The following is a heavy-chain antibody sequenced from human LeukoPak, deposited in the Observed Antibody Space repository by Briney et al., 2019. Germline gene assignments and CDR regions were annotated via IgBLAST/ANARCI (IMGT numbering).Heavy chain of an antibody. J-gene: IGHJ4*02. Sequence: SETLSLTCAVYGGSFCGYYWSWLPQPPGRGLEWIGEINHSGSTNYNPSLKSRVTISVDTSKNPFSLKLSSVTAADTAVYYCARGDRYSYGFSYGGQGNLVIVSS. CDR3: ARGDRYSYGFSY. CDR1: GGSFCGYY. CDR2: INHSGST. D-gene: IGHD5-18*01. V-gene: IGHV4-34*01.